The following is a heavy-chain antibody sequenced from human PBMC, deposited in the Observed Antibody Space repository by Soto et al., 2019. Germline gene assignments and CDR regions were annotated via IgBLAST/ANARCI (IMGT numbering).Heavy chain of an antibody. CDR2: IYHSGTT. V-gene: IGHV4-59*01. CDR1: GDSITGSY. J-gene: IGHJ4*02. Sequence: QVQLRESGPGLVKPSETLSLTCTVSGDSITGSYWSWIRQPPGKTLEWIGYIYHSGTTTYNPSLKRRVSIAANPSKNQCSLRLTSVIAADTAVYYCARDMPYAAGSLAGCDYWGQGILVTVSS. CDR3: ARDMPYAAGSLAGCDY. D-gene: IGHD1-26*01.